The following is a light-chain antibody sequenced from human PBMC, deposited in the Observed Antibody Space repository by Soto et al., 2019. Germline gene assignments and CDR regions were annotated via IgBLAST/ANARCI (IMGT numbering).Light chain of an antibody. J-gene: IGLJ1*01. Sequence: QPVLTQPASVSGSPGQSIAISCTGTSSDVGGYNYVSWYQQHPGKVPKLIIYDVSNRPSGVSNRFSGSKSGNTASLTISGLQADDEADYYCCSFTRSITRYVFGTGTKLTVL. CDR3: CSFTRSITRYV. CDR1: SSDVGGYNY. V-gene: IGLV2-14*01. CDR2: DVS.